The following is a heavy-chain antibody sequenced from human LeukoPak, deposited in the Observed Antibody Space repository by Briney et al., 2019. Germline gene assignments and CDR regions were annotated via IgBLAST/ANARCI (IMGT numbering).Heavy chain of an antibody. CDR2: IYTSGST. V-gene: IGHV4-4*07. D-gene: IGHD3-22*01. J-gene: IGHJ3*02. Sequence: PSETLSLTCTVSGGSISSYYWSWIRQPAGKGLEWIGRIYTSGSTNYNPSLKSRVTMSVDTSKNQFSLKLSSVTAADTAVYYCARDWSLGVVSSYYDSSGYFDAFDIWGQGTMVTVSS. CDR3: ARDWSLGVVSSYYDSSGYFDAFDI. CDR1: GGSISSYY.